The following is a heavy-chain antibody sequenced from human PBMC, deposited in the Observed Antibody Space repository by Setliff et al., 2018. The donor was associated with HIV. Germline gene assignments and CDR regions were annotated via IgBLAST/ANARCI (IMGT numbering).Heavy chain of an antibody. V-gene: IGHV3-74*01. CDR3: ARPLLRTNPVYGILGNWFDS. CDR1: GFTLSTYW. D-gene: IGHD2-8*01. J-gene: IGHJ5*01. Sequence: PGGSLRLSCAASGFTLSTYWMSWVRQAPGKGLVWVSRINSDGSTTTCADSVKARFTISRDNAKNTLYLQMNSLRDEDTAIYYCARPLLRTNPVYGILGNWFDSWGRGTLVTVSS. CDR2: INSDGSTT.